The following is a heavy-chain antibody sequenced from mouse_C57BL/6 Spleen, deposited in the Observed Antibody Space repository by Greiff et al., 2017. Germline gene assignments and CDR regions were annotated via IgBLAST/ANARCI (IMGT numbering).Heavy chain of an antibody. V-gene: IGHV1-76*01. J-gene: IGHJ4*01. CDR1: GYTFTDYY. Sequence: QVQLQQSGAELVRPGASVKLSCKASGYTFTDYYINWVKQRPGQGLEWIARIYPGSGNTYYNEKFKGKATLTAEKSSSTAYMQLSSLTSEDSAVYFCARSTQVPNWDGDYYAMDYWGQGTSVTVSS. CDR3: ARSTQVPNWDGDYYAMDY. D-gene: IGHD4-1*01. CDR2: IYPGSGNT.